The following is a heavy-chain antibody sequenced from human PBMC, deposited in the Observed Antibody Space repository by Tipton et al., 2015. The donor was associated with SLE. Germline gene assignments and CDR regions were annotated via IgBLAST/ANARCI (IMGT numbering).Heavy chain of an antibody. CDR3: ARSAGLTNGEYFQH. CDR2: INHSGST. J-gene: IGHJ1*01. D-gene: IGHD3-3*01. V-gene: IGHV4-39*07. Sequence: LRLSCTVSGGSISSSSYYWGWIRQPPGKGLEWIGEINHSGSTNYNPSLKSRVTISVDTSKNQFSLKLSSVTAADTAVYYCARSAGLTNGEYFQHWGQGTLVTVSS. CDR1: GGSISSSSYY.